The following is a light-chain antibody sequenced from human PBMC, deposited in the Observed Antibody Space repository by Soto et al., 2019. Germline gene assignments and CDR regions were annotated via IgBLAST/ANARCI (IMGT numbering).Light chain of an antibody. Sequence: QSALTQPPSASGSPGQSVTISCTGSSSDVGGYNYVSWYQHHPGKAPKLMIYDVTKRPSGFPDRFSGSKSGNTASLTVSGLQAEDEADYFCSSYAGSSVVFGGGTQLTVL. J-gene: IGLJ2*01. CDR2: DVT. V-gene: IGLV2-8*01. CDR3: SSYAGSSVV. CDR1: SSDVGGYNY.